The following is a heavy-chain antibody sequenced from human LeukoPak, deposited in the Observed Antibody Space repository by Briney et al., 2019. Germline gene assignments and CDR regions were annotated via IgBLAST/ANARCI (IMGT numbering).Heavy chain of an antibody. CDR3: TRAYSTGWLGINDY. CDR1: GFTFSDYA. CDR2: IRSKANGGTA. J-gene: IGHJ4*02. V-gene: IGHV3-49*04. D-gene: IGHD6-19*01. Sequence: GGSLRLSCTTSGFTFSDYAVTWVRQAPGKGLEWVGFIRSKANGGTADYAASVKGRFTISRDDSKTIAYLLMNSLKTEDTAVYYCTRAYSTGWLGINDYWGQGALVTVSS.